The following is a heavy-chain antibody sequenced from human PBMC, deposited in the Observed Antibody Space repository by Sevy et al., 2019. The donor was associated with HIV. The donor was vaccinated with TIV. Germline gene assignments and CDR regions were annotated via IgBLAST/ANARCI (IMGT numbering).Heavy chain of an antibody. D-gene: IGHD3-10*01. V-gene: IGHV3-30*18. CDR1: GFTFSSYG. Sequence: GGCLRLSCAASGFTFSSYGMHWVRQAPGKGLEWVAVISYDGSNKYYADSVKGRFTISRDNSKNTLYLQMNSLRAEDTTVYYCAKVWHVRGYYYYGMDVWGQGTTVTVSS. CDR3: AKVWHVRGYYYYGMDV. CDR2: ISYDGSNK. J-gene: IGHJ6*02.